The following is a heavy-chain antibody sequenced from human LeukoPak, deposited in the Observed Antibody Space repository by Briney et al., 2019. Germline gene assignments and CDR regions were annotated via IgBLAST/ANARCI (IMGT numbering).Heavy chain of an antibody. CDR2: IKQDGSEK. CDR3: ARDHTVDGLVFDY. D-gene: IGHD6-19*01. V-gene: IGHV3-7*01. J-gene: IGHJ4*02. Sequence: GGSLRLSCAASGFTFSDLWMNWVRQAPGKGLEWVASIKQDGSEKYYVDSVKGRFSISRDNAKNSLHLQMNSLRAEDTAVYYCARDHTVDGLVFDYWGQGILVTVSS. CDR1: GFTFSDLW.